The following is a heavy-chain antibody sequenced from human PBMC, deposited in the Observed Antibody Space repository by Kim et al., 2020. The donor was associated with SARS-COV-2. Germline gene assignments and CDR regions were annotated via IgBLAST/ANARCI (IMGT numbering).Heavy chain of an antibody. CDR3: ARTHGSGWYENY. Sequence: SETLSLTCAVYGGSFSGYYWSWIRQPPGKGLEWIGEINHSGSTNYNPSLKSRVTISVDTSKNQFSLKLSSVTAADTAVYYCARTHGSGWYENYWGQGTLVTVSS. CDR2: INHSGST. D-gene: IGHD6-19*01. V-gene: IGHV4-34*01. CDR1: GGSFSGYY. J-gene: IGHJ4*02.